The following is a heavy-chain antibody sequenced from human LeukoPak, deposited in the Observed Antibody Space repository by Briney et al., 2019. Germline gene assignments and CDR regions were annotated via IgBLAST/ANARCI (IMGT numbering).Heavy chain of an antibody. CDR2: INHSGST. CDR3: VISCSGYSYCSMDG. J-gene: IGHJ6*03. D-gene: IGHD3-10*02. Sequence: SETLSLTCAVYGGSFSGYYWSWIRQPPGKGLEWIGEINHSGSTNYNPSLKSRVTISVDTSKNHFSLKLRSVTAADTAVYYCVISCSGYSYCSMDGWGKGTTVTVSS. V-gene: IGHV4-34*01. CDR1: GGSFSGYY.